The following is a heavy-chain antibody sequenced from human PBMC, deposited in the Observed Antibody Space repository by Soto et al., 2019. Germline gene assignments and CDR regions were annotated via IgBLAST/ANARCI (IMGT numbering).Heavy chain of an antibody. V-gene: IGHV3-64D*06. CDR1: GFTFSSYA. J-gene: IGHJ4*02. CDR3: VKDAVATILGTHDY. Sequence: LRLSCSASGFTFSSYAMHWVRQAPGKGLEYVSAISSNGGSTYYADSVKGRFTISRDNSKNTLYLQMSSLRAEDTAVYYCVKDAVATILGTHDYWSQGTLVTVSS. D-gene: IGHD5-12*01. CDR2: ISSNGGST.